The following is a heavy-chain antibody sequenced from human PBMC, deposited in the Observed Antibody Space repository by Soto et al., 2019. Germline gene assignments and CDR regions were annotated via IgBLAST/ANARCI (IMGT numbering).Heavy chain of an antibody. Sequence: QVQLVQSGAEVKKPGSSVKVSCKASGGTFSSYAISWVRQAPGQGLEWMGGIIPIFGTANYAQKFQGRVTITADEFTSTAYMELSSLRSEDTAVYYCARDRYCSGGSCYRYAEYFQHWGQGTLVTVSS. D-gene: IGHD2-15*01. J-gene: IGHJ1*01. CDR1: GGTFSSYA. V-gene: IGHV1-69*12. CDR2: IIPIFGTA. CDR3: ARDRYCSGGSCYRYAEYFQH.